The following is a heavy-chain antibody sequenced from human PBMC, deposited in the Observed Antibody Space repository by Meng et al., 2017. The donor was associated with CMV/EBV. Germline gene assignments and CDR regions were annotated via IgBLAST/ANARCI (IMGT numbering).Heavy chain of an antibody. CDR1: GVTFSSYS. Sequence: AASGVTFSSYSMNWVRQAPGKGLEWVSSISSSSSYIYYADSVKGRFTISRDNAKNSLYLQMNSLRAEDTAVYYCATNPIVVVPAAISWGQGTLVTVSS. V-gene: IGHV3-21*01. D-gene: IGHD2-2*01. CDR3: ATNPIVVVPAAIS. CDR2: ISSSSSYI. J-gene: IGHJ4*02.